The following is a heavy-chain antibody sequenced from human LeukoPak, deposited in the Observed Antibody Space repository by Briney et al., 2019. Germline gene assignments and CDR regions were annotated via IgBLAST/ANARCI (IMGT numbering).Heavy chain of an antibody. D-gene: IGHD4-17*01. CDR2: IYTSGST. V-gene: IGHV4-4*07. J-gene: IGHJ4*02. Sequence: PSETLSLTCTVYGGSISGFYWSWIRQPAGKGLEWIGHIYTSGSTNYNPSLKSRVTISVDTSKNQFSLKLSSVTAADTAVYYCARGHGDYSLYWGQGTLVTVSS. CDR3: ARGHGDYSLY. CDR1: GGSISGFY.